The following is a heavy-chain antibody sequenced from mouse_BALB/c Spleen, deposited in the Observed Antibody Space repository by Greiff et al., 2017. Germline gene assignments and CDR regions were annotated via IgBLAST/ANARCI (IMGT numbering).Heavy chain of an antibody. CDR2: INPYNDGT. D-gene: IGHD2-4*01. J-gene: IGHJ4*01. V-gene: IGHV1-14*01. Sequence: LQESGPELVKPGASVKMSCKASGYTFTSYVMHWVKQKPGQGLEWIGYINPYNDGTKYNEKFKGKATLTSDKSSSTAYMELSSLTSEDSAVYYCARQVYYDYDEAMDYWGQGTSVTVSS. CDR3: ARQVYYDYDEAMDY. CDR1: GYTFTSYV.